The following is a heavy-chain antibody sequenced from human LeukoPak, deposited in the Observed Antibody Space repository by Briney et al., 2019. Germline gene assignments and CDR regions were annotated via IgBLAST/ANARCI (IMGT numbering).Heavy chain of an antibody. V-gene: IGHV3-20*01. Sequence: GGSLRLSCAASGFTFDDYGMSWVRQAPGKGLEGVSGINWNGGSTVYADSVKGRLTISRDNAKNSLYMQMNSLRGEDTALYHCARGYCSSTSCSPYYYYGMDVWGQGTTVTVSS. D-gene: IGHD2-2*01. J-gene: IGHJ6*02. CDR1: GFTFDDYG. CDR2: INWNGGST. CDR3: ARGYCSSTSCSPYYYYGMDV.